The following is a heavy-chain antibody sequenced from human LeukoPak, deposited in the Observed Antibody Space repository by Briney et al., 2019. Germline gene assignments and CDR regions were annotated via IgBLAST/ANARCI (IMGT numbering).Heavy chain of an antibody. Sequence: PSETLSHTXTVSGGSLRSYYWSWIRQPAGKGLEWIGRIYTSGSTNYNPSLKSRVTMSVDTSKNQFSLKLSSVTAADTAVYYCAILRQDAFDIWGQGTMVTVSS. CDR3: AILRQDAFDI. CDR2: IYTSGST. CDR1: GGSLRSYY. D-gene: IGHD4-17*01. J-gene: IGHJ3*02. V-gene: IGHV4-4*07.